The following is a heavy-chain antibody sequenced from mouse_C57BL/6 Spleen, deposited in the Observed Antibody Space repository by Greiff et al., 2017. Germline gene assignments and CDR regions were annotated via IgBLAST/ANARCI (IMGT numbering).Heavy chain of an antibody. V-gene: IGHV1-64*01. J-gene: IGHJ1*03. CDR2: IHPNSGST. Sequence: QVQLQQPGAELVKPGASVKLSCKASGYTFTSYWMHWVKQRPGQGLEWIGMIHPNSGSTNYNEKFKSKATLTVDKSSSTAYMQLSSLTSDDSAVYYCATPTGTWYFDVWGTGTTVTVSS. CDR1: GYTFTSYW. D-gene: IGHD4-1*02. CDR3: ATPTGTWYFDV.